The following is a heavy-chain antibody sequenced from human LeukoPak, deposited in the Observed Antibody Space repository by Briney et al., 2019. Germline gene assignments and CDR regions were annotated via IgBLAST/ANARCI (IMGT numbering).Heavy chain of an antibody. Sequence: GGSLRLSCAASGFTFRSSWMHWVRQAPGKGLEWVSSINSSSSYIYYADSVKGRFTISRDNAKNSLYLQINSLRADDTAVYYCARGHWYFDLWGRGTLVTVSS. CDR2: INSSSSYI. CDR3: ARGHWYFDL. J-gene: IGHJ2*01. V-gene: IGHV3-21*01. CDR1: GFTFRSSW.